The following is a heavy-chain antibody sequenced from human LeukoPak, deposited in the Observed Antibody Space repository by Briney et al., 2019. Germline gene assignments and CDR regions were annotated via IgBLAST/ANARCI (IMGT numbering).Heavy chain of an antibody. V-gene: IGHV4-34*01. CDR3: ARVVTTLSAFDI. CDR2: IYYSGST. Sequence: SETLSLTCAVYGGSFSGYYWTWIRQPPGKGLEWIGSIYYSGSTYYNPSLKSRVTISVDTSKNQFSLKLSSVTAADTAVYYCARVVTTLSAFDIWGQGTMVTVSS. D-gene: IGHD4-17*01. CDR1: GGSFSGYY. J-gene: IGHJ3*02.